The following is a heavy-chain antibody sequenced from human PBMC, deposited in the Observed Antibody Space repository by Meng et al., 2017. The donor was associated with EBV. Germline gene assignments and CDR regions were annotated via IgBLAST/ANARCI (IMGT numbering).Heavy chain of an antibody. V-gene: IGHV4-61*01. Sequence: QVPLQGAGPGPVKPSGTLSLTCTGSGAAVSGGTFHWSWIRQPPGKELQWIGYIYDGGTTIYNPSLKSRVTIFLDTSRNQFSLGLRSVTTADTAVYYCAKSSSSTPGVVDSWGQGTLVTVSS. CDR1: GAAVSGGTFH. D-gene: IGHD2-2*01. J-gene: IGHJ4*02. CDR2: IYDGGTT. CDR3: AKSSSSTPGVVDS.